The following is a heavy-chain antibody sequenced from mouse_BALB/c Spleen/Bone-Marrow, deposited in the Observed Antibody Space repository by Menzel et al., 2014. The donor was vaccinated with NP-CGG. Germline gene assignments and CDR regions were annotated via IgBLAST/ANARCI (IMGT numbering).Heavy chain of an antibody. V-gene: IGHV4-1*02. J-gene: IGHJ2*01. CDR1: GFDFSRYW. D-gene: IGHD2-2*01. Sequence: VQLQQSGGGLVRPGGSLKLSCAASGFDFSRYWMSWVRQAPGKGPEWIGEINPDSSTINYTPSLKDKFIISRDNAKNTLYLQMSKVRSEDTVLYYCARGNGLGDYWGQGTTLTVSS. CDR2: INPDSSTI. CDR3: ARGNGLGDY.